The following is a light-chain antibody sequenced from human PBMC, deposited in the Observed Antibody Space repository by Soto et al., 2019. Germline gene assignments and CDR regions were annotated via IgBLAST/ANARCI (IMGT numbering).Light chain of an antibody. CDR1: SSDVGGYNH. Sequence: QSVLTQPASVSGSPGQSITISCTGTSSDVGGYNHVSWYQQRPGKAPKLIIFYVSNRPSGVSNRFSGSKSGNTASLTISGLQAEDEADYYCSSHSGCGPLWVFGGGTKLTVL. V-gene: IGLV2-14*01. CDR2: YVS. CDR3: SSHSGCGPLWV. J-gene: IGLJ3*02.